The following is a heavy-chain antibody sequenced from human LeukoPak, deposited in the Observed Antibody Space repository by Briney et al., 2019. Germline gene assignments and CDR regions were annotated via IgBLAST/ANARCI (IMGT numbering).Heavy chain of an antibody. CDR2: IYYSGST. CDR1: GGSISSYY. J-gene: IGHJ4*02. D-gene: IGHD5-18*01. CDR3: ARVADGYSYFDY. Sequence: SETLSLTCTVSGGSISSYYWSWIRQPPGKGLEWIGYIYYSGSTNYNPSLKSRVTISVDTSKNQFSLKLSSVTAADTATYFCARVADGYSYFDYWGQGTLVTVSS. V-gene: IGHV4-59*01.